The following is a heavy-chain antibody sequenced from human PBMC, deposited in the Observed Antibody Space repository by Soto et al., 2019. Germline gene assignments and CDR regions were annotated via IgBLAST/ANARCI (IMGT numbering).Heavy chain of an antibody. J-gene: IGHJ3*02. V-gene: IGHV3-15*07. Sequence: PGGSLRLSCAASGFIFSNAWMNWVRQAPGKGLEWVGRIKSKTDGGTTDYAAPVKGRFTISRDDSKNTLYLRMNSLKTEDTAVYYCTPLKPGGYDAFDIWGQGTMVTVSS. CDR3: TPLKPGGYDAFDI. CDR2: IKSKTDGGTT. D-gene: IGHD3-22*01. CDR1: GFIFSNAW.